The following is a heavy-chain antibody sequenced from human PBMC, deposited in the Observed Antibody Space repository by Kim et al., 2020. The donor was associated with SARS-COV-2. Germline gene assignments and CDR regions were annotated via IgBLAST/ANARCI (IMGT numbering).Heavy chain of an antibody. Sequence: GGSLRLSCAASGFIVSSHWMSWVRQAPGKGLEWVANIKQYGSERSYVDSVKGRFTISRDNARNSLYLQMNSLKDEDTAVYYCVRVPKGDYYGMDVWGQGT. CDR3: VRVPKGDYYGMDV. CDR2: IKQYGSER. V-gene: IGHV3-7*01. CDR1: GFIVSSHW. J-gene: IGHJ6*02.